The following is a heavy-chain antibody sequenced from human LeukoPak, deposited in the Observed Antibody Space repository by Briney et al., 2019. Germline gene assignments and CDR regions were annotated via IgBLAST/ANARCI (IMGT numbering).Heavy chain of an antibody. D-gene: IGHD5-18*01. CDR2: INHSGST. V-gene: IGHV4-34*01. J-gene: IGHJ4*02. Sequence: SETLTLTCAVYGGSFSSYYWSWIRQPPGKGLEWIAEINHSGSTNYNPSLKSRVTISVDTSKNHVSLKLSSVTAADTAVYYCARGAVYSRIRYWRQGTLVTVSS. CDR3: ARGAVYSRIRY. CDR1: GGSFSSYY.